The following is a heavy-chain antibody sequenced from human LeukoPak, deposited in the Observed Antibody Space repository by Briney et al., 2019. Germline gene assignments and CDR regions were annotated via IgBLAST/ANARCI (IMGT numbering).Heavy chain of an antibody. J-gene: IGHJ5*02. CDR1: GGSISSLY. CDR2: IYYTGST. Sequence: SETLSLTCSVSGGSISSLYWSWIRQPPGKGLEWIGYIYYTGSTNYNPSLKSRVTMFVDMSKNHFSLKLRSVTAADTAVYYCAKHGELLSWFDPWGQGTQVTVSS. CDR3: AKHGELLSWFDP. D-gene: IGHD1-26*01. V-gene: IGHV4-59*08.